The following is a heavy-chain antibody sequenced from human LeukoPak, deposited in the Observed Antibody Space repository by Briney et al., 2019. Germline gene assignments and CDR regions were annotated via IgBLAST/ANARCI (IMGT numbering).Heavy chain of an antibody. CDR2: ISYSGST. CDR1: GGFINNYY. J-gene: IGHJ4*02. Sequence: PSETLSLTCSVSGGFINNYYWSWIRQPPGKGLEWIGYISYSGSTNYNPSLKSRVIISVDTSKNQFSLKVSSVTAADTAVYYCARFIVGATSDYWGQGTLVTVSS. V-gene: IGHV4-59*12. CDR3: ARFIVGATSDY. D-gene: IGHD1-26*01.